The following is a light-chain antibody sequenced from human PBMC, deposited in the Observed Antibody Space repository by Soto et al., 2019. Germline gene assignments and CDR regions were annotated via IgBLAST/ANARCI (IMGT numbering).Light chain of an antibody. J-gene: IGLJ1*01. CDR2: DGS. V-gene: IGLV2-23*01. CDR3: CSYAGSGTFYV. Sequence: QSALTQPASVSGSPGQSITISCTGTTNNLVSWYRQHPGKAPKLVIYDGSERPSGVSNRFSGSKSGSTASLTISGLQADDEADYYCCSYAGSGTFYVFGTGTKLTVL. CDR1: TNNL.